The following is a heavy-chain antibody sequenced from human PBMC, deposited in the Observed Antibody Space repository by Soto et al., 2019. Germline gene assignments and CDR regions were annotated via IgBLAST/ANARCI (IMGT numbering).Heavy chain of an antibody. Sequence: ASVKVSCKASGYTFTGHYIHWVRQAPEQGPEWMGEIGPESGATRYAQKFQGRVTMTRDMSITTVYMELNNLSPDDAAVYYCGRGRSGQIVVFYWGQGXPVTVSS. J-gene: IGHJ4*02. V-gene: IGHV1-2*02. D-gene: IGHD5-12*01. CDR1: GYTFTGHY. CDR2: IGPESGAT. CDR3: GRGRSGQIVVFY.